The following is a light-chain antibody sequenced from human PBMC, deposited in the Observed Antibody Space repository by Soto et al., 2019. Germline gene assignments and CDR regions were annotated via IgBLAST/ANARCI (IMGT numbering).Light chain of an antibody. V-gene: IGLV1-47*01. CDR1: RSNIGVNY. CDR2: TNT. Sequence: QSVLTQPPSASGTPGQRVTISCSGSRSNIGVNYVYWYQQFPGTAPKLLIYTNTQRPSGVPDRFSGSNSGTSASLAISGLRSEDEAAYYCVAWDDSLDGPVFGGGTKLTVL. J-gene: IGLJ2*01. CDR3: VAWDDSLDGPV.